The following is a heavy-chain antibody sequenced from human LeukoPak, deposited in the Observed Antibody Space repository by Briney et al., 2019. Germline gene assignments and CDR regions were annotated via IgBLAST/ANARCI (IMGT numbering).Heavy chain of an antibody. CDR2: ISAYNGNT. J-gene: IGHJ4*02. CDR1: ENTFTAYY. Sequence: GASVKVSCKSSENTFTAYYIHWVRQAPGQGLEWMGWISAYNGNTNYAQKLQGRVTMTTDTSTSTAYMELRSLRSDDTAVYYCARSHSGSYLADYWGQGTLVTVSS. CDR3: ARSHSGSYLADY. D-gene: IGHD1-26*01. V-gene: IGHV1-18*04.